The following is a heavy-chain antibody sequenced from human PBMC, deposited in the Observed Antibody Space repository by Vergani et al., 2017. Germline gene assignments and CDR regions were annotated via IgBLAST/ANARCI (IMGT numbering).Heavy chain of an antibody. Sequence: QLQLQESGPGLVKPSETLSLTCTVSGGSISSSSYYWGWIRQPPGKGLEWIGSIYYSGSTYYNPSLKSRVTISVDTSKNQFSLKLSSVTAADTAVYYCAGQRITMVRGVTNPFDYWGQGTLVTVSS. J-gene: IGHJ4*02. V-gene: IGHV4-39*01. CDR2: IYYSGST. D-gene: IGHD3-10*01. CDR1: GGSISSSSYY. CDR3: AGQRITMVRGVTNPFDY.